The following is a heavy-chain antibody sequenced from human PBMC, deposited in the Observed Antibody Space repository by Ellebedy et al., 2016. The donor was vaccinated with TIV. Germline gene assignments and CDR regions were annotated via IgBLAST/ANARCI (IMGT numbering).Heavy chain of an antibody. J-gene: IGHJ6*02. V-gene: IGHV3-48*01. Sequence: GESLKISXAASGFTFSSYSMNWVRQAPGKGLEWVSYISSSSSTIYYADSVKGRFTISRDNSKNTLYLQMNSLRAEDTAVYYCAYGSGSKTYYYYYGMDVWGQGTTVTVSS. CDR1: GFTFSSYS. CDR3: AYGSGSKTYYYYYGMDV. CDR2: ISSSSSTI. D-gene: IGHD3-10*01.